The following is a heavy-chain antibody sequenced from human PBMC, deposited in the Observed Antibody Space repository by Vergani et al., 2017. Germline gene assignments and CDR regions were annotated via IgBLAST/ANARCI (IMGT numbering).Heavy chain of an antibody. CDR2: IYYSGST. CDR1: GGSISSYY. D-gene: IGHD2-2*01. J-gene: IGHJ5*02. CDR3: ASLQTRYCSSTSCYDWFDP. V-gene: IGHV4-59*01. Sequence: QVQLQESGPGLVKPSETLSLTCTVSGGSISSYYWSWIRQPPGKGLEWIGYIYYSGSTNYNPSLKSRVTISVDTSKNQFSLKLSSVTAADTAGYYCASLQTRYCSSTSCYDWFDPWGQGTLVTVSS.